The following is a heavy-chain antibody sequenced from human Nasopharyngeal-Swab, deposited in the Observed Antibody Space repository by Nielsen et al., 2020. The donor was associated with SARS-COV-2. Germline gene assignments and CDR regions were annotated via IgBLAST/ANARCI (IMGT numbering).Heavy chain of an antibody. CDR1: GFTFSNYW. CDR2: IKEDGSAK. Sequence: GESLKISCADSGFTFSNYWMSWVRQAPGKGLEWVANIKEDGSAKYYVDSVKGRFTISRDNAKNSLYLQMNSLRAEDTALYYCAKDISSGWKPAYYFDYWGQGTLVTVSS. V-gene: IGHV3-7*03. D-gene: IGHD6-19*01. J-gene: IGHJ4*02. CDR3: AKDISSGWKPAYYFDY.